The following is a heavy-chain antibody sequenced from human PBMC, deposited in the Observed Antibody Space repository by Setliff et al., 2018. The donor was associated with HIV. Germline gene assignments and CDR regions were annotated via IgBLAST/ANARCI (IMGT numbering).Heavy chain of an antibody. D-gene: IGHD2-15*01. J-gene: IGHJ6*03. CDR2: ISGLGGGTI. V-gene: IGHV3-11*04. Sequence: GGSLRLSCAASGFTFSDYYMNWVRQAPGKGLEWVSYISGLGGGTIYYADSVRGRFTISRDDAEKSVYLQMNSLRAEDTAVYYCARAGVVEGYYYYYYMDVWGKGTTVTVSS. CDR1: GFTFSDYY. CDR3: ARAGVVEGYYYYYYMDV.